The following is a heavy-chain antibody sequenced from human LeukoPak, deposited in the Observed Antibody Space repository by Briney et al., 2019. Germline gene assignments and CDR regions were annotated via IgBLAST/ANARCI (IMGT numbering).Heavy chain of an antibody. CDR1: GFTFSSYG. CDR3: ARIRDGYNDAYDI. V-gene: IGHV3-30*03. Sequence: PGGSLRLSCAASGFTFSSYGMHWVRQAPGKGLEWVAVISYDVGKKYYADSVKGRFTISRDNSKNTLYLQMNSLRAEDTAVYYCARIRDGYNDAYDIWGQGTMVTVSS. CDR2: ISYDVGKK. D-gene: IGHD5-24*01. J-gene: IGHJ3*02.